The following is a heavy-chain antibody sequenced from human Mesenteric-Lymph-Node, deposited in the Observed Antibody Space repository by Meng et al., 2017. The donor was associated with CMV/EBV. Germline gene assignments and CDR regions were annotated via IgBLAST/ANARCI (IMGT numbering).Heavy chain of an antibody. Sequence: GSLRLSCTVSGGSISSSSYYWGWIRQPPGKGLEWIGSIYYSGSTYYNPSLKSRVTISVDTSKNQFSLKLSSVTAADTAVYYCARDSRVSIFGVVILNWFDPWGQGTLVTVSS. CDR1: GGSISSSSYY. D-gene: IGHD3-3*01. V-gene: IGHV4-39*07. CDR3: ARDSRVSIFGVVILNWFDP. J-gene: IGHJ5*02. CDR2: IYYSGST.